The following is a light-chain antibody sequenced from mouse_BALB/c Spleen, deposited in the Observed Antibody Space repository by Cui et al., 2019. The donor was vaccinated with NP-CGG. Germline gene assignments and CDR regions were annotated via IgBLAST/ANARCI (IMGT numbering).Light chain of an antibody. V-gene: IGLV1*01. CDR3: ALWYSNHWV. CDR2: GTN. CDR1: TGAVTTSNY. J-gene: IGLJ1*01. Sequence: HAVETHESAPTTSPGETVTLTCRSSTGAVTTSNYANWVQEKPDHLFTGLIGGTNNRAPGVPARFSGSLIGDKAALTITGAQTEDEAIYFCALWYSNHWVFGGGTKLTVL.